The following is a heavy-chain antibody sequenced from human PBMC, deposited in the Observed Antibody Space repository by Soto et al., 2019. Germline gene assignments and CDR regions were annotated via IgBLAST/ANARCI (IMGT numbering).Heavy chain of an antibody. CDR2: IIPIFGTA. CDR3: ARENPYGDYGYYYYGMDV. D-gene: IGHD4-17*01. Sequence: QVQLVQSGAEVKKPGSSVKVSCKASGGTFSSYAISWVRQAPGQGLEWMGGIIPIFGTAKHGRKSQGRVPITAEEATNTADMELSSLRSEDTAVYYCARENPYGDYGYYYYGMDVWGQGTTVTVSS. J-gene: IGHJ6*02. V-gene: IGHV1-69*12. CDR1: GGTFSSYA.